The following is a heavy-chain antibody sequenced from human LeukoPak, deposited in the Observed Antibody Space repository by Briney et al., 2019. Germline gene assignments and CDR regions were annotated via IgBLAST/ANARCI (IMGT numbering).Heavy chain of an antibody. CDR1: GFTFSSYG. CDR3: AKDWYGLAVAGTVVYFDY. CDR2: ISYDGSNK. V-gene: IGHV3-30*18. J-gene: IGHJ4*02. Sequence: GGSLRLSCAASGFTFSSYGMHWVRQAPGKGLEWVAVISYDGSNKYYADSVKGRFTISRDNSKNTLYLQMNSLRAEDTAVYYCAKDWYGLAVAGTVVYFDYWGQGTLVTVSS. D-gene: IGHD6-19*01.